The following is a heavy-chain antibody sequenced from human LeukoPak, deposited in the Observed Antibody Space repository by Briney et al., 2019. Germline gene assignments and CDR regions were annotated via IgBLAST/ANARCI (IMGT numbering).Heavy chain of an antibody. CDR2: ISYDGSNK. CDR3: ARGAIVFDAFDF. D-gene: IGHD3-22*01. J-gene: IGHJ3*01. V-gene: IGHV3-30-3*01. Sequence: PGGSLRLSCAGSGFSFSSHAIHWVRQAPGKGLEWVAVISYDGSNKYYADSVKGRVTLSRDNSKNTLYLQMNSLRAEDTAVYYCARGAIVFDAFDFWGQGTMVTVSS. CDR1: GFSFSSHA.